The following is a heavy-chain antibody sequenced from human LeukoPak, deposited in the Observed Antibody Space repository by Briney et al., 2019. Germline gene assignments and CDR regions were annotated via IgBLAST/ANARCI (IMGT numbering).Heavy chain of an antibody. CDR2: IYYSGST. CDR1: GGSISSGGYY. Sequence: SETLSLTCTVSGGSISSGGYYWSWIRQHPGKGLEWIGYIYYSGSTYYNPSLKSRVTISADTSKNQFSLKLSSVTAADTAVYYCARDRPYYYGMDVWGQGTTITVSS. V-gene: IGHV4-31*03. J-gene: IGHJ6*02. CDR3: ARDRPYYYGMDV.